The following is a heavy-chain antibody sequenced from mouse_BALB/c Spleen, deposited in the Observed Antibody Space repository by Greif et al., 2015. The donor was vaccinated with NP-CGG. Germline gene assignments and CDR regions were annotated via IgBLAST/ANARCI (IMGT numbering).Heavy chain of an antibody. Sequence: VQLQQSGPGLVQPSQSLSITCTVSGFSLTRYGVHWVRQSPGKGLEWLGVIWRGGSTDSNAAFVSRLSITKDNSKSHVFSKINRLQADNTLLYYSAKKGTTYYFDYSGQTTTLTLSP. CDR2: IWRGGST. CDR1: GFSLTRYG. CDR3: AKKGTTYYFDY. J-gene: IGHJ2*01. V-gene: IGHV2-5*01. D-gene: IGHD1-1*01.